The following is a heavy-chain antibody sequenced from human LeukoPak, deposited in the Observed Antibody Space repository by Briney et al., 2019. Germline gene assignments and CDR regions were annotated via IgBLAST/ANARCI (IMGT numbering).Heavy chain of an antibody. CDR1: GFTFTSYG. V-gene: IGHV3-30*02. D-gene: IGHD5-18*01. CDR3: ARDLRVGYSYGWFDY. Sequence: TGGSLRLSCAASGFTFTSYGMHWVRQAPSKGLEWVAFIRYDGTNKYYADSVKGRFTISRDNSKNTLYLQMNSLRAEDTAVYYCARDLRVGYSYGWFDYWGQGTLVTVSS. J-gene: IGHJ4*02. CDR2: IRYDGTNK.